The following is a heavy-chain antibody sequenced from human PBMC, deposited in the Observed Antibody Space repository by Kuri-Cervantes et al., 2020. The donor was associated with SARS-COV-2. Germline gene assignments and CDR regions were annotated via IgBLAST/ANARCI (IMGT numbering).Heavy chain of an antibody. CDR2: IYYSGST. V-gene: IGHV4-39*07. Sequence: ESLKISCTVSGGSISSSSYYWGWIRQPPGKGLEWIGSIYYSGSTYYNPSHKSRVTISVDTSKNQFSLKLSSVTAADTAVYYCAMGFDPWGQGTLVTVSS. J-gene: IGHJ5*02. CDR1: GGSISSSSYY. CDR3: AMGFDP.